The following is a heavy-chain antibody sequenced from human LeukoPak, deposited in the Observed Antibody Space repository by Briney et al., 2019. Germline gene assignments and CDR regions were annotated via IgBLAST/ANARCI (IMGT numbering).Heavy chain of an antibody. D-gene: IGHD6-19*01. V-gene: IGHV3-53*01. CDR1: GFTFSSYA. CDR2: IYSDGST. J-gene: IGHJ5*01. Sequence: GSLRLSCAASGFTFSSYAMSWVRQAPGKGLEWVSVIYSDGSTYYADSVKGRFTISRDNSKNTLFLQMNSLRAEDTAVYHCARDSSSGWFHASWGQGTLVTVSS. CDR3: ARDSSSGWFHAS.